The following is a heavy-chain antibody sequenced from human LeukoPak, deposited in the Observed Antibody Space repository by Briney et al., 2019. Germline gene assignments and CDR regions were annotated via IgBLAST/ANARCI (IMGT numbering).Heavy chain of an antibody. Sequence: PGGSLRLSCAASGFTFSTYWMSWVRQAPGKGLEWVTNIHQDGNEKYYMDSVKGRFTISRDNAKNSVYLQMNSLRVEDKAVYYCARGDDFSGDYWGQGTLVTVSS. CDR3: ARGDDFSGDY. CDR1: GFTFSTYW. D-gene: IGHD3/OR15-3a*01. V-gene: IGHV3-7*04. CDR2: IHQDGNEK. J-gene: IGHJ4*02.